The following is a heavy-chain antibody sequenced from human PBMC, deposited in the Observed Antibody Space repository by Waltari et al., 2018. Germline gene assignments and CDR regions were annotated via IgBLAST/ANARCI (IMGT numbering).Heavy chain of an antibody. CDR3: ARFRAPMVYAHRYGMDV. J-gene: IGHJ6*02. CDR1: GVSFSGYY. CDR2: INHSGST. Sequence: QVQLQQWGAGLLKPSETLSLTCAVYGVSFSGYYWSWIRQPPGKGLAWIGEINHSGSTNYNPSIKSRVTISVETSKNQCSLKLSSVTAADTAVYYCARFRAPMVYAHRYGMDVWGQGTTVTVSS. D-gene: IGHD2-8*01. V-gene: IGHV4-34*01.